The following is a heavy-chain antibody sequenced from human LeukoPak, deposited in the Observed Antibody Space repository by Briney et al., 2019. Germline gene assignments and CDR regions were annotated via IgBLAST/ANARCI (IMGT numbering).Heavy chain of an antibody. D-gene: IGHD5-12*01. J-gene: IGHJ5*02. V-gene: IGHV3-23*01. CDR1: GFTFSSYA. CDR2: ISNSGDDT. Sequence: PGGSLRLSCAASGFTFSSYAMGWVRQAPGKGLEWVSDISNSGDDTWYADAVKGRFTISRDNSKNTLYLQMNSLRVEDTAVYYCAKDTLTTSGYFDPWGQGTLVTVSS. CDR3: AKDTLTTSGYFDP.